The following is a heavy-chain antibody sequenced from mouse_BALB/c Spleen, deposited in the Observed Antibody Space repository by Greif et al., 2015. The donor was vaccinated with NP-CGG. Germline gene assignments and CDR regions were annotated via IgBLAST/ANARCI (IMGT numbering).Heavy chain of an antibody. J-gene: IGHJ4*01. CDR1: GYTFTSYY. CDR3: TRYGGLDHFYAMDY. V-gene: IGHV1S81*02. Sequence: VQLQQSGAELVKPGASVKLSCKASGYTFTSYYMYWVKQRPGQGLEWIGGINPSNGGTNFNEKFKSKVTLTVDKSSSTAYMQLSSLTSEDSAVYYCTRYGGLDHFYAMDYWGQGTSVTVSS. CDR2: INPSNGGT. D-gene: IGHD1-1*02.